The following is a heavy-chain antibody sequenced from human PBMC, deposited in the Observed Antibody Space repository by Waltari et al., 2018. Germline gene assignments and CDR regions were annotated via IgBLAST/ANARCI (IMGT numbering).Heavy chain of an antibody. Sequence: EVQLVESGGGLVKPGGSLRLSCAASGFTFSTYTMNWVRQAPGKGLGWVSSISSSSRDIYYADSLEGRFTIARDNAKNSLYLQINSLRVEDTAVYYCARDDDGSGSYFDYWGQGTLVTVSS. CDR2: ISSSSRDI. V-gene: IGHV3-21*01. J-gene: IGHJ4*02. D-gene: IGHD3-10*01. CDR1: GFTFSTYT. CDR3: ARDDDGSGSYFDY.